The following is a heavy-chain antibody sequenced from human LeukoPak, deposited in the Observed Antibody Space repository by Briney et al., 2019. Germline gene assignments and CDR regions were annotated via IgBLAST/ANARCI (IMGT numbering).Heavy chain of an antibody. CDR2: IYYSGST. D-gene: IGHD6-6*01. CDR3: ARRIAVRPANYYYYGMDV. CDR1: GGSISSYY. J-gene: IGHJ6*02. Sequence: PSETLSLTCSISGGSISSYYWSWIRQPPGKRLEWIGYIYYSGSTNYNPSLKSRVTISVDTSKNQFSLRLSSVTAADTAVYYCARRIAVRPANYYYYGMDVWGQGTTVTVSS. V-gene: IGHV4-59*08.